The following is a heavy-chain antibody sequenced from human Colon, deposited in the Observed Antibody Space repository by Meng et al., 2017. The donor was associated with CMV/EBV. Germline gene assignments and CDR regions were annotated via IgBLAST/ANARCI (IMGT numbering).Heavy chain of an antibody. J-gene: IGHJ6*02. Sequence: ASVKVSCKASGYIFSSYEITWVRQATGQGLEWMGWINPNSGGTNYAQKFQGRVTMTRDTSISTAYMELSRLRSDDTAVYYCAATMVVMDYYYGMDVWGQGTTVTVSS. V-gene: IGHV1-2*02. CDR2: INPNSGGT. CDR1: GYIFSSYE. D-gene: IGHD4-23*01. CDR3: AATMVVMDYYYGMDV.